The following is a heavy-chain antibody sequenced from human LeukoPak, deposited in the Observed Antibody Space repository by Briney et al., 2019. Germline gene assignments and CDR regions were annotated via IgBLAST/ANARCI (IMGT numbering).Heavy chain of an antibody. V-gene: IGHV1-46*01. D-gene: IGHD4-17*01. J-gene: IGHJ6*03. CDR2: INPSSCSR. Sequence: ASVKLSCKASGSTFTSYNIHWVRQAPGQGLEWGGIINPSSCSRSYAQKFQGRVTMTRDMSTSTVYMELSSLRSEDTAVYYCARWGPSTVTTGYYYYYMDVWGKGTTVTVSS. CDR3: ARWGPSTVTTGYYYYYMDV. CDR1: GSTFTSYN.